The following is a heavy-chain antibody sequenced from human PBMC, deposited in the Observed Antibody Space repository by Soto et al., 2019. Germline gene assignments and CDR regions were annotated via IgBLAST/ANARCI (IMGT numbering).Heavy chain of an antibody. CDR2: IWYDGSNK. J-gene: IGHJ4*02. D-gene: IGHD6-13*01. CDR1: GFTFSSYG. Sequence: LRLSCAASGFTFSSYGMHWVRQAPGKGLEWVAVIWYDGSNKYYADSVKGRFTISRDNSKNTLYLQMNSLRAEDTAVYYCARDRIAAAGTGDLDYWGQGTLVTVSS. CDR3: ARDRIAAAGTGDLDY. V-gene: IGHV3-33*01.